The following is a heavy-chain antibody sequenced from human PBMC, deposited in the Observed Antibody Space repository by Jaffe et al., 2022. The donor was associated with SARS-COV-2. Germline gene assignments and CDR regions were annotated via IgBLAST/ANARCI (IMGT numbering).Heavy chain of an antibody. V-gene: IGHV1-8*01. CDR2: MNPNSGNT. CDR1: GYTFKSYD. J-gene: IGHJ1*01. D-gene: IGHD2-8*02. CDR3: ARGESGKYCTGVECFPRGKEYFQY. Sequence: QVQLVQSGAEVRKPGASVKVSCETSGYTFKSYDINWVRQATGQGLEWMGWMNPNSGNTGYAQKFQGRVTMTRDTSISTAYMDLSGLTSEDTAVYYCARGESGKYCTGVECFPRGKEYFQYWGQGTLVTVSS.